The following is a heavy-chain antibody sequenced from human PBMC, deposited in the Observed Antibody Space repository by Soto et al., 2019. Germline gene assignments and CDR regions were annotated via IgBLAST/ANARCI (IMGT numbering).Heavy chain of an antibody. Sequence: SETLSLTCTVSGGSISSYYWSWIRQPPGKGLKWIGYIYYSGSTNYNPSLKSRVTISVDTSKNQFSLKLSSVTAADTAVYYCARRTTSSWYIDYWGQGTLVTVS. CDR2: IYYSGST. CDR3: ARRTTSSWYIDY. V-gene: IGHV4-59*08. CDR1: GGSISSYY. D-gene: IGHD6-13*01. J-gene: IGHJ4*02.